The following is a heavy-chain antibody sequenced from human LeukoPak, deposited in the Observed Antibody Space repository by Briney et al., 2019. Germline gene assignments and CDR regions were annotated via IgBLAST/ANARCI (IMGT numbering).Heavy chain of an antibody. Sequence: GGALRLSCAASEFTFSSYDMTWVRQAPGRGLEWVSSIRPSGDNTYYGDSVKGRFTISRDNSKNTVYLQMNNMRVDDTAVYYCARVAGWHWFDPWGQGTLVTVSS. V-gene: IGHV3-23*01. CDR3: ARVAGWHWFDP. J-gene: IGHJ5*02. CDR2: IRPSGDNT. D-gene: IGHD6-19*01. CDR1: EFTFSSYD.